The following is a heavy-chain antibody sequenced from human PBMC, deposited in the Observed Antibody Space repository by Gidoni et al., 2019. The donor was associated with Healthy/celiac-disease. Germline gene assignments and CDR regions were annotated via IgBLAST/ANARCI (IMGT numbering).Heavy chain of an antibody. D-gene: IGHD6-6*01. CDR3: ARSLAARPDWDHYGY. CDR1: VGPVSSYA. Sequence: QVQLVQSGAEVKKPGSSVKVPCKASVGPVSSYASSWVRQTPGQGLEWMGGISTIFGTANYAQKFQGRVTITADESTSTAYRELSSLRSEDTAVYYCARSLAARPDWDHYGYWGQGTLVTVSS. J-gene: IGHJ4*02. V-gene: IGHV1-69*01. CDR2: ISTIFGTA.